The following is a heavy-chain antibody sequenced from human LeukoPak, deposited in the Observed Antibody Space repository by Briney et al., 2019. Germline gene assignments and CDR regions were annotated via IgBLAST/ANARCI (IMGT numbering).Heavy chain of an antibody. Sequence: ASVKVSCKASGYTFTSYGISWVRQAPGQGLEWKGWISAYNGNTNYAQKLQGRVTMTTDTSTSTAYMELRSLRSDDTAVYYCARDGDYGSGSYQNWFDPWGQGTLVTVSS. J-gene: IGHJ5*02. CDR3: ARDGDYGSGSYQNWFDP. D-gene: IGHD3-10*01. CDR2: ISAYNGNT. V-gene: IGHV1-18*01. CDR1: GYTFTSYG.